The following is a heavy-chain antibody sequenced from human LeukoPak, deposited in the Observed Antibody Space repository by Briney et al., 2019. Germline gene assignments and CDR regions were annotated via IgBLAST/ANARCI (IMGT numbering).Heavy chain of an antibody. V-gene: IGHV3-30-3*01. J-gene: IGHJ6*02. D-gene: IGHD2-2*01. CDR3: ARDHCSSTSCLLYYYYYGMDV. Sequence: GRSLRLSCAASGFTFSSYAMHWVRQAPGKGLEWVAVISYDGSNKYYADSVKGRFTISRDNSKNTLYLQMNSLRAEDTAVYYCARDHCSSTSCLLYYYYYGMDVWGQGTTVTVSS. CDR1: GFTFSSYA. CDR2: ISYDGSNK.